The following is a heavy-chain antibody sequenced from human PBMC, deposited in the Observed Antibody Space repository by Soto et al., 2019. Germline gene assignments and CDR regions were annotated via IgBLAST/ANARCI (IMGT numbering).Heavy chain of an antibody. J-gene: IGHJ4*02. D-gene: IGHD4-17*01. CDR3: AKDRGALRWSEEHYYFDY. CDR2: MRVDGSST. Sequence: EVQLVQSGGGLVQPGGSLRLSCVASGFTFSKQWMHWVRQAPGKGLVWVARMRVDGSSTNYADAVKGRFTMSRDNARNTLYLQMNSLGTEDTAVYYCAKDRGALRWSEEHYYFDYWGQGTLVTVSS. V-gene: IGHV3-74*01. CDR1: GFTFSKQW.